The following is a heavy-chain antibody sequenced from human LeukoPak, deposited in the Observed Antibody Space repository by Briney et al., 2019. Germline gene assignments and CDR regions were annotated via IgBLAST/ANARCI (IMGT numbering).Heavy chain of an antibody. J-gene: IGHJ6*03. CDR2: IKSKTDGGTT. V-gene: IGHV3-15*01. Sequence: GGSLRLSCAASGFTFSNAWMSWVRQAPGKGLEWVGRIKSKTDGGTTDYAAPVKGRFTIPRDDSKNTLYLQMNSLKTEDTAVYYCTTYYGDYGLYYMDVWGKGTTVTVSS. D-gene: IGHD4-17*01. CDR1: GFTFSNAW. CDR3: TTYYGDYGLYYMDV.